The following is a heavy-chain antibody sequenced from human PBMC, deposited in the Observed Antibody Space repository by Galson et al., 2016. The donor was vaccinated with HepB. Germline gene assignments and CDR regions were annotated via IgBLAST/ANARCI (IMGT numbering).Heavy chain of an antibody. CDR1: GYTFTSYA. Sequence: GYTFTSYAIHWVRQAPGQRLEWMGWINAGNGNTKHSQNFQGRVAITSDTSASTAYMELSSLSSEDTAVYYCVIRTTALSKRGLTYWGQGTLVTVSS. V-gene: IGHV1-3*01. J-gene: IGHJ4*02. D-gene: IGHD2/OR15-2a*01. CDR3: VIRTTALSKRGLTY. CDR2: INAGNGNT.